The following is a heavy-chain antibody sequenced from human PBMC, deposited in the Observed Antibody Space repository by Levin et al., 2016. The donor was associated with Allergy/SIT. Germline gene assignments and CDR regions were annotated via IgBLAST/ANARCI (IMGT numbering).Heavy chain of an antibody. J-gene: IGHJ4*02. CDR3: ARWATTKYVDNSSDGLDY. Sequence: ASVKVSCKASGYTFTTYDINWVRQASGQGLEWMGWMNPYTGDTGYAQKFQGRVTMTRKTSISTAYMELSSLRSEDTAVYYCARWATTKYVDNSSDGLDYWGQGTLVTVSA. V-gene: IGHV1-8*01. CDR1: GYTFTTYD. D-gene: IGHD1-26*01. CDR2: MNPYTGDT.